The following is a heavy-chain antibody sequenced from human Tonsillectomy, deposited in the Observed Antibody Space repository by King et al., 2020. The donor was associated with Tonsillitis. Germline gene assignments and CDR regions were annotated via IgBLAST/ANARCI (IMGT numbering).Heavy chain of an antibody. J-gene: IGHJ3*02. CDR3: AKDQFNYRGRGDSFDI. CDR2: IRYEGSNK. V-gene: IGHV3-30*02. D-gene: IGHD3-16*02. Sequence: VQLVESGGGVVQPGGSLRLSCVVSGFTFSSYGMHWVRQAPGKGLEWLSFIRYEGSNKYYADSVKGRFTISRDNSKNTLYLQMNSLRAEDTAVYYCAKDQFNYRGRGDSFDIWGQGTMVTVSS. CDR1: GFTFSSYG.